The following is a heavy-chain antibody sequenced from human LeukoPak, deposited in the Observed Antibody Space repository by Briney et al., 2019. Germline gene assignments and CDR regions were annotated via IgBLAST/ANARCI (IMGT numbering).Heavy chain of an antibody. Sequence: SETLSLTCTVSGGSISSGGYYWSWIRQHPGKGLEWIGYIYYSGSTYYNPSLKSRVTISVDTSKNQFSLKLSSVTAADTAVYYCARDSEAYYGMDVWGQGTTVTVSS. V-gene: IGHV4-31*03. CDR3: ARDSEAYYGMDV. J-gene: IGHJ6*02. CDR2: IYYSGST. CDR1: GGSISSGGYY.